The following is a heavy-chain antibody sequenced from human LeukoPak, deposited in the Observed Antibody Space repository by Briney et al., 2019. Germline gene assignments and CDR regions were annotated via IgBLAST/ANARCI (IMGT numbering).Heavy chain of an antibody. D-gene: IGHD3-16*01. J-gene: IGHJ3*02. V-gene: IGHV4-4*07. CDR3: ALRRPFGAFDI. CDR1: GGSISSYY. Sequence: SETLSLTCTVSGGSISSYYWSWIRQPAGKGLEWIGRIYTSGSTNYNPSLKSRVTISVDKSKNQFSLKLSSVTAADTAVYYCALRRPFGAFDIWGQGTMVTVSS. CDR2: IYTSGST.